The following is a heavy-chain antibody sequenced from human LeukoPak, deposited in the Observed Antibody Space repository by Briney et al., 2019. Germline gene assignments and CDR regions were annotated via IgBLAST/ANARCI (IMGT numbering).Heavy chain of an antibody. V-gene: IGHV3-30*04. CDR1: GFTFSSYA. Sequence: GGSLRLSCAASGFTFSSYAMHWVRQAPGKGLEWVAVISYDGSYKNYADSVKGRFTISRDTSKNTLFLQMNSLRLEDTAVYYCARELVRAFDNWGQGTLVTVSS. J-gene: IGHJ4*02. CDR2: ISYDGSYK. CDR3: ARELVRAFDN.